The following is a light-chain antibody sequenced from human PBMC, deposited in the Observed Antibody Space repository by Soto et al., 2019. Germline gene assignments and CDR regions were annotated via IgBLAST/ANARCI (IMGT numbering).Light chain of an antibody. CDR2: VAS. CDR1: QRITRNF. CDR3: QRYGRSPFT. V-gene: IGKV3-20*01. Sequence: EIVLTQSPVTLPLSPGESATLSCRASQRITRNFLAWFKKKDGLAPRLLIYVASTRASGVPDRFSGGGSGTDFVLTISRLEPEDFAVYYCQRYGRSPFTFGQGTKLLI. J-gene: IGKJ2*01.